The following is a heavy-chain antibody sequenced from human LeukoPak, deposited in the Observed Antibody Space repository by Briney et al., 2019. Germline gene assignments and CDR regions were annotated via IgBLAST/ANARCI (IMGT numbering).Heavy chain of an antibody. D-gene: IGHD5-12*01. V-gene: IGHV4-4*07. CDR3: ARHLGWLRFLGPFYYFDY. Sequence: SETLSLTCTVSGGSISSYYWSWIRQPAGKGLEWIGRIYTSGSTNYNPSLKSRVTMSVDTSKNQFSLKLSSVTAADTAVYYCARHLGWLRFLGPFYYFDYWGQGTLVTVSS. CDR1: GGSISSYY. J-gene: IGHJ4*02. CDR2: IYTSGST.